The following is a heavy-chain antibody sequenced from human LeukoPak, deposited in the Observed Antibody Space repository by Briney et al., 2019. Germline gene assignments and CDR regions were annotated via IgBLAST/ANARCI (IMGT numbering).Heavy chain of an antibody. CDR1: GGTFSSYA. CDR2: INAGNGNT. J-gene: IGHJ6*02. CDR3: ARGPAYYYGSGSYYNGDYYYGMDV. D-gene: IGHD3-10*01. V-gene: IGHV1-3*01. Sequence: GASVKVSCKASGGTFSSYAISWVRQAPGQRLEWMGWINAGNGNTKYSQKFQGRVTITRDTSASTAYMELSSLRSEDTAVYYCARGPAYYYGSGSYYNGDYYYGMDVWGQGTTVTVSS.